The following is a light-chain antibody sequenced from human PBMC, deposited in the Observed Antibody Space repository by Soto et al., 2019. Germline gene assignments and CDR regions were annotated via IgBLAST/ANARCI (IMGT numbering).Light chain of an antibody. J-gene: IGKJ5*01. CDR3: QQANSFPFT. Sequence: DIQMTQSPSSVSASVGGGVTITCRASQGIGNWLAWYQQKLGKAPKLLIYAVSSLQSGVPSRFSGTGSETDFTLTINSLQPEDFATYYCQQANSFPFTFGQGTRLEIK. CDR1: QGIGNW. V-gene: IGKV1-12*01. CDR2: AVS.